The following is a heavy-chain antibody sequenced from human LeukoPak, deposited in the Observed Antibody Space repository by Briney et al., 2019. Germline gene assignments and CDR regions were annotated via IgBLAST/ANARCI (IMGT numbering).Heavy chain of an antibody. J-gene: IGHJ6*02. Sequence: ASVKVSCKASGYTFTSYDINWVRQATGQGLEWMGWMNPNSGNTGYAQKFQGRVTMTRNTSISTAYMELSSLRSEDTAVYYCARLVVVPAAYYYYYGMDVWGQGTTVTVSS. V-gene: IGHV1-8*01. D-gene: IGHD2-2*01. CDR3: ARLVVVPAAYYYYYGMDV. CDR2: MNPNSGNT. CDR1: GYTFTSYD.